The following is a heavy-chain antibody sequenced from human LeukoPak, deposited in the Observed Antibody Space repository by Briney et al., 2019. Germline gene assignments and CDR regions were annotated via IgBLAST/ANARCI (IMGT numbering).Heavy chain of an antibody. CDR2: ISSSSSTI. Sequence: AGGSLRLSCAASGFTFSSYSMNWVRQAPGKGLEWVSYISSSSSTIYYADSVKGRFTISRDNAKNSLYLQMNSLRAEDTAVYYCARQSYCSSTSCYAWWFDPWGQGTLVTVSS. J-gene: IGHJ5*02. D-gene: IGHD2-2*01. V-gene: IGHV3-48*04. CDR1: GFTFSSYS. CDR3: ARQSYCSSTSCYAWWFDP.